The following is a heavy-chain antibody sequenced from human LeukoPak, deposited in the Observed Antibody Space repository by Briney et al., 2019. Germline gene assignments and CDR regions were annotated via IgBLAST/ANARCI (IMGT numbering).Heavy chain of an antibody. Sequence: ASVKVSCKASGYTFTGYYIHWVRQAPGQGLEWMGWINPNSGGTNYAQKFQGRVTMTRDTSISTAYMELSRLRSDDTAVYYCARDGNYCSGGSCYLDYYYMDVWGKGTTVTVSS. V-gene: IGHV1-2*02. CDR3: ARDGNYCSGGSCYLDYYYMDV. D-gene: IGHD2-15*01. CDR2: INPNSGGT. J-gene: IGHJ6*03. CDR1: GYTFTGYY.